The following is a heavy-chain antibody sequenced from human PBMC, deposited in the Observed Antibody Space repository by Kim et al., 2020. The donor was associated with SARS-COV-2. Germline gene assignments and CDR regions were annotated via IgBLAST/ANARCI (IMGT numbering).Heavy chain of an antibody. V-gene: IGHV3-7*01. CDR1: GFTLSSHW. CDR3: ARGPAYGDRPDYFDY. J-gene: IGHJ4*02. CDR2: IKQDGSEN. Sequence: GGSLRLSCAASGFTLSSHWMSWVRQAPGKGLEGVANIKQDGSENYVQSVKGRFTISTDNAKNSAYLQMNSLRGEDTAVYYCARGPAYGDRPDYFDYWGQGTLVSVSS. D-gene: IGHD4-17*01.